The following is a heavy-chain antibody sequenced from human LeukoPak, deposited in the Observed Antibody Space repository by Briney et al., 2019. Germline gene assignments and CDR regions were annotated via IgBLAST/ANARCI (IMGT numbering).Heavy chain of an antibody. CDR3: ARPPLGYCSSTSCPMGY. D-gene: IGHD2-2*01. V-gene: IGHV1-2*02. Sequence: GASVKVSCQASGYTFTGYYMHWVRQAPGQGLEWMGWINPNSGGTNYAQKFQGRVTMTRDTSISTAYMELSRLRSDDTAVYYCARPPLGYCSSTSCPMGYWGQGSQVTVSS. J-gene: IGHJ4*02. CDR2: INPNSGGT. CDR1: GYTFTGYY.